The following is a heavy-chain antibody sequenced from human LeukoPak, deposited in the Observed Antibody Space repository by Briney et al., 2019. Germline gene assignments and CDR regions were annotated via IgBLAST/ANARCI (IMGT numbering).Heavy chain of an antibody. Sequence: PGGSLRLSCAASGFTFSSYSMNWVRQAPGKGLEWVSHISSSSSTIYYADSVKGRFTISRDNAKNSLYLQMNSLRAEDAAVYFCAKAPVTSCRGAYCYPFDSWGQGTLVTVSS. V-gene: IGHV3-48*01. D-gene: IGHD2-21*01. J-gene: IGHJ4*02. CDR2: ISSSSSTI. CDR1: GFTFSSYS. CDR3: AKAPVTSCRGAYCYPFDS.